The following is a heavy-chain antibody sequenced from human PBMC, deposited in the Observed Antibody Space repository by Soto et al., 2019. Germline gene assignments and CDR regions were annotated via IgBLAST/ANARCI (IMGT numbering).Heavy chain of an antibody. D-gene: IGHD1-1*01. V-gene: IGHV4-4*07. Sequence: PSETLSLTCSISGGSISSYYWSWIRQPAGKGLEWIGRIYTSGSTNHNPSLKSRVTMSVDTSKNQFSLKLSSVTAADTAVYYCATEIQRYFDYWGQGTLVTVYS. CDR1: GGSISSYY. CDR3: ATEIQRYFDY. J-gene: IGHJ4*02. CDR2: IYTSGST.